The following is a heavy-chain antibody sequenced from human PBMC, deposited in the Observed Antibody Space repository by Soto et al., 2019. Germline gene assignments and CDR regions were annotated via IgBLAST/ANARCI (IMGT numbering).Heavy chain of an antibody. Sequence: QVQLVESGGGVVQPGRSLRLSCAASGFTFSSYAMHWVRQAPGKGLEWVAVISYDGSNKYYADSVKGRFTISRDNSKNTLYLQMNSLRAEDTAVYYCATTPRGQWELPYYYYGMDVWGQGTTVTVSS. CDR1: GFTFSSYA. CDR3: ATTPRGQWELPYYYYGMDV. J-gene: IGHJ6*02. D-gene: IGHD1-26*01. V-gene: IGHV3-30-3*01. CDR2: ISYDGSNK.